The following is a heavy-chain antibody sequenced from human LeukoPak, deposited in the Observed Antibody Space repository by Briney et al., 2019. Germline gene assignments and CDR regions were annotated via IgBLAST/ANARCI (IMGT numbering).Heavy chain of an antibody. CDR3: AGHRRGRGITMIVAD. J-gene: IGHJ4*02. Sequence: SETLSLTCTVSGGSISSSSYYWGWIRQPPGKGLEWIGSIYYSGSTYYNPSLKSRVTISVDTSKTQFSLKLSSVTAADTAVYYCAGHRRGRGITMIVADWGQGTLVTVSS. D-gene: IGHD3-22*01. V-gene: IGHV4-39*01. CDR2: IYYSGST. CDR1: GGSISSSSYY.